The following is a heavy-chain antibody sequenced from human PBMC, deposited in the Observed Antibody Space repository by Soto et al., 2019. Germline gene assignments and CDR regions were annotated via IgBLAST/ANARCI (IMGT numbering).Heavy chain of an antibody. J-gene: IGHJ3*02. V-gene: IGHV3-23*01. Sequence: EVQLLESGGGLVQPGGSLRLSCAASGFTFSSYAMSWVRQAPGKGLEWVSAISGSGGSTYYADSVKGRFTISRDNSKNTLYLQMYSLRAEDTAVYYCAKGLSGYFFAFDIWGQGTMVTVSS. CDR2: ISGSGGST. CDR3: AKGLSGYFFAFDI. CDR1: GFTFSSYA. D-gene: IGHD3-22*01.